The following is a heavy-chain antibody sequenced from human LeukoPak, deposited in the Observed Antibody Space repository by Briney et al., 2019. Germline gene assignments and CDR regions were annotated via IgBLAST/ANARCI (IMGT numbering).Heavy chain of an antibody. CDR3: ARASSWHNANFDY. J-gene: IGHJ4*02. CDR2: IYYSGNS. Sequence: SETLSLTCTVSGDSITSYFWSWIRQPPGQGLEWIGFIYYSGNSNDHPSLRSRVTMSVDTPKNQFSLNLRSVTAADTAVYYCARASSWHNANFDYWGQGILVTVSS. V-gene: IGHV4-59*01. D-gene: IGHD6-13*01. CDR1: GDSITSYF.